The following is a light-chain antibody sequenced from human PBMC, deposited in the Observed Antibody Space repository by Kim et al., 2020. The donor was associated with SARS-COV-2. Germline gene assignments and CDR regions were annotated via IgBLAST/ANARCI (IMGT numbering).Light chain of an antibody. V-gene: IGKV3-11*01. CDR1: QSVSSY. Sequence: SLSPRERATLPCRASQSVSSYLAWYQQKPGQAPRLLIYDASNRATGIPARFSGSGSGTDFTLNISSLEPEDFAVYYCQQRSNWPTFGGGTKVDIK. CDR2: DAS. CDR3: QQRSNWPT. J-gene: IGKJ4*01.